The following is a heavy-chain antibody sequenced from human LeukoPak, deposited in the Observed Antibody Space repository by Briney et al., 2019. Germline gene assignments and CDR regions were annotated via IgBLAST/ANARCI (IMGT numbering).Heavy chain of an antibody. V-gene: IGHV3-21*05. CDR2: ISSSSNYI. D-gene: IGHD2-15*01. CDR3: ARDNTYCSGSRCYDRFDY. CDR1: GFNFNSYG. J-gene: IGHJ4*02. Sequence: GGSLRLSCAASGFNFNSYGVNWVRQAPGKGLEWLSYISSSSNYIHYADSVKGRFTISRDNAKNSLYLQMDSLRAEDTAVYYCARDNTYCSGSRCYDRFDYWGQGTLVAVSS.